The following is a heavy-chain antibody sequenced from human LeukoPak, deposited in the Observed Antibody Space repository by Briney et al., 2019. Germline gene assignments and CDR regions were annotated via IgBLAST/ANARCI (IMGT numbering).Heavy chain of an antibody. J-gene: IGHJ6*03. CDR2: LYPGLST. Sequence: SETLSLTCTVSGGPIYSNYWSWIRQTAGKGLERIGRLYPGLSTDYNPSLKSRVTMSVDTSNNQFALKLNTVTAADTAVYYCARLKFYDSTGYSPGHYMDVWGKGTTVTVSS. V-gene: IGHV4-4*07. CDR1: GGPIYSNY. D-gene: IGHD3-22*01. CDR3: ARLKFYDSTGYSPGHYMDV.